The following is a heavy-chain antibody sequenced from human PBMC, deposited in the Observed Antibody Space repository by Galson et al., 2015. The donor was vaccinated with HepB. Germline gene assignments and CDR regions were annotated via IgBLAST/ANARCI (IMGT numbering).Heavy chain of an antibody. CDR2: ISVYNGNT. D-gene: IGHD3-10*01. CDR1: GYTFTSYG. Sequence: SVKVSCKASGYTFTSYGISWVRQAPGQGLEWMGWISVYNGNTNYAQKLQGRVTMTTDTSTSTAYMELRSLRSDDTAVYYCARATYYYGSGSPSMGYYYYYMDVWGKGTTVTVSS. CDR3: ARATYYYGSGSPSMGYYYYYMDV. J-gene: IGHJ6*03. V-gene: IGHV1-18*01.